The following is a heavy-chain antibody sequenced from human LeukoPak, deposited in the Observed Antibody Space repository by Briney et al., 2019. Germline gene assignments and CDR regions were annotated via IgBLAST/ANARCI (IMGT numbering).Heavy chain of an antibody. V-gene: IGHV4-34*01. Sequence: PSETLSLTWAVYGGSFSGYYWSWIRQPPGKGLEWIGEINHSGSTNYNPSLKSRVTISVDTSKNQFSLKLSSVTAADTAVYYCAGYYDSSGYYYGAFDIWGQGTMVTVSS. CDR2: INHSGST. D-gene: IGHD3-22*01. J-gene: IGHJ3*02. CDR1: GGSFSGYY. CDR3: AGYYDSSGYYYGAFDI.